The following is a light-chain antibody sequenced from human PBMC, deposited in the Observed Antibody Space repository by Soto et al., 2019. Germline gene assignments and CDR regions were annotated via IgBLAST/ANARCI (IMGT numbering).Light chain of an antibody. V-gene: IGKV1-5*01. Sequence: DIQMTPSPSTLSASVGDRVTITCRASQSISSWLAWYQQKPGKAPKLLINAASSLQSGVPSRFSGSGSGTDFTLRISSLQPEDFATYYCLQDYIYPWTFGQGTKVDI. J-gene: IGKJ1*01. CDR3: LQDYIYPWT. CDR2: AAS. CDR1: QSISSW.